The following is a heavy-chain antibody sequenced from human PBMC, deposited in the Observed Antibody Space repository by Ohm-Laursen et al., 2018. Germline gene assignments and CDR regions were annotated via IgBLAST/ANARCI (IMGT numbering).Heavy chain of an antibody. D-gene: IGHD2-2*01. J-gene: IGHJ5*02. CDR3: ARQEGYCSSTSCYEVWFDP. CDR2: INYSGNT. V-gene: IGHV4-59*08. Sequence: TLSLTCTVSGGSISNYYWSWIRQPPGKGLEWIGHINYSGNTNYNPSLKSRVTISVDTSKNQFSQKLSSVTAADTAVYYCARQEGYCSSTSCYEVWFDPWGQGTLVTVSS. CDR1: GGSISNYY.